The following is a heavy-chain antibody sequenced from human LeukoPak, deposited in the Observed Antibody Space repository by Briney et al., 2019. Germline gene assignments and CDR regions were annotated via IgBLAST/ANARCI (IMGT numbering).Heavy chain of an antibody. CDR1: GYTLTELS. J-gene: IGHJ4*02. D-gene: IGHD1-1*01. CDR3: ATDHDRLYYFDY. CDR2: FDTEDGET. Sequence: ASVKVSCKVSGYTLTELSMHWVRQAPGKGLEWVGGFDTEDGETIYAQKFQGRVTMTEDTSTDTAYMELSSLRSEDTAVYYCATDHDRLYYFDYWGQGTLVTVSS. V-gene: IGHV1-24*01.